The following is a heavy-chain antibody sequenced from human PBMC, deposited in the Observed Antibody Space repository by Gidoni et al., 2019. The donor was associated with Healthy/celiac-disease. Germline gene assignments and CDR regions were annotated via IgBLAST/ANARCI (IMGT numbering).Heavy chain of an antibody. V-gene: IGHV3-23*01. CDR3: AKVPDAYGDYDY. CDR2: FSGRGGRT. CDR1: GFTFSSYA. Sequence: EVQLLESGGGLVQPGGSLRLFCAASGFTFSSYARGWVRTAPGKGLGWVSAFSGRGGRTYYAVSVKGRFTISRDNSKNTLYLQMKSLRAEDTAVYYCAKVPDAYGDYDYWGQGTLVTVSS. D-gene: IGHD4-17*01. J-gene: IGHJ4*02.